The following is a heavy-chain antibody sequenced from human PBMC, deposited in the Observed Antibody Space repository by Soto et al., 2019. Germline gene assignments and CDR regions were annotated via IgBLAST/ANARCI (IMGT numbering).Heavy chain of an antibody. J-gene: IGHJ5*02. CDR2: IIPIFGTA. CDR1: GGTFSSYA. V-gene: IGHV1-69*13. CDR3: ARGPRALLWFGKDRAPYNWFDP. Sequence: SVKVSCKASGGTFSSYAISWVRQAPGQGLEWMGGIIPIFGTANYAQKFQGRVTITADESTSTAYMELSSLRSEDTAVYYCARGPRALLWFGKDRAPYNWFDPWGQGTLVTVS. D-gene: IGHD3-10*01.